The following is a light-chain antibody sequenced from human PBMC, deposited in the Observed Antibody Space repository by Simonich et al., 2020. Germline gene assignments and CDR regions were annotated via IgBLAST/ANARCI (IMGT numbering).Light chain of an antibody. Sequence: SALTQPAPVSGSPGQSFTISCTGTSSDVGGYTYVSWYQQHPGKAPKLMIYDVSKRPSGVSNRFSGSKSGNTASLTISGLQAEDEADYYCSSYTSSSTYVFGTGTKVTVL. J-gene: IGLJ1*01. CDR2: DVS. CDR3: SSYTSSSTYV. V-gene: IGLV2-14*01. CDR1: SSDVGGYTY.